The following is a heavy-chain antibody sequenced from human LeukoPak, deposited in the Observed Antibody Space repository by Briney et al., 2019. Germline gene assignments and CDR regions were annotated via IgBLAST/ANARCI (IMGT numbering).Heavy chain of an antibody. CDR3: ARGSGSAFHWYFDL. D-gene: IGHD2-15*01. V-gene: IGHV4-59*09. J-gene: IGHJ2*01. Sequence: SRVTTSLDTSKNQFSLRLTSVTAADTAVYYCARGSGSAFHWYFDLWGRGNLVTVSS.